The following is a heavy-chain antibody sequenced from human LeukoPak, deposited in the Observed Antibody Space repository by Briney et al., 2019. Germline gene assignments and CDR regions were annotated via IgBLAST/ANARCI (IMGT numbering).Heavy chain of an antibody. CDR2: IFWDDDK. Sequence: SGPTLVKPTQTLTLTCTFSGFSLSSTGMGVAWIRQPPGKAPEWLALIFWDDDKLYRPSQETRLTIHKDTSKTQVVLTMTNMAPLDSATYYCAHTYYDISSAYYFDFWGQGTLVTVSS. CDR3: AHTYYDISSAYYFDF. V-gene: IGHV2-5*02. J-gene: IGHJ4*02. CDR1: GFSLSSTGMG. D-gene: IGHD3-22*01.